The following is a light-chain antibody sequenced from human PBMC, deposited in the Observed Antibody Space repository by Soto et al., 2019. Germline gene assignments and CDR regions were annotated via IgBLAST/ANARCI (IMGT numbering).Light chain of an antibody. V-gene: IGKV1-33*01. CDR1: QDISNF. Sequence: DIQITQSPSSLSASVGDRVTITCQASQDISNFLNWYQQKPGTAPKLLIYDASNLETGVPSRFSGRGSGTDFTFTISSLQPEDIATYYCQQYDNLPPFTFGPGTKVDIK. CDR3: QQYDNLPPFT. CDR2: DAS. J-gene: IGKJ3*01.